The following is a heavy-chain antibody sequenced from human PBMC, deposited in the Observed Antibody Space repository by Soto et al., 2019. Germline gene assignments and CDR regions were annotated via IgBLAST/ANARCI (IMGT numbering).Heavy chain of an antibody. J-gene: IGHJ4*02. CDR1: GFTFSSYG. D-gene: IGHD6-19*01. CDR2: ISYDGSNK. CDR3: AKDTRSSGWYDMVGYFDY. Sequence: GGSLRLSCAASGFTFSSYGMHWVRQAPGKGLEWVAVISYDGSNKYYADSVKGRFTISRDNSKNTLYLQMNSLRAEDTAVYYCAKDTRSSGWYDMVGYFDYWGQGTLVTVSS. V-gene: IGHV3-30*18.